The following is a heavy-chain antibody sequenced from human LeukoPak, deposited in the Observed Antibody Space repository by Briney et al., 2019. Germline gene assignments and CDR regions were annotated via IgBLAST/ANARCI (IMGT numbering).Heavy chain of an antibody. CDR1: VGAISSGDYY. V-gene: IGHV4-30-4*01. CDR2: IYYSGGT. CDR3: ARVTVDIVAPIRQKFDY. D-gene: IGHD5-12*01. Sequence: SETLSLTCTVSVGAISSGDYYWSWIRQPPGKGLEWIGDIYYSGGTYYNPSLKSRVTMSVDTSKNQFSLKLSSVTAADTAVYYCARVTVDIVAPIRQKFDYWGQGTLVTVSS. J-gene: IGHJ4*02.